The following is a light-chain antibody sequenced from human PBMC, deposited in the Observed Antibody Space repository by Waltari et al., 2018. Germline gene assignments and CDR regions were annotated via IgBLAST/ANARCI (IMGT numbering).Light chain of an antibody. J-gene: IGLJ2*01. CDR1: ALPKQY. CDR2: KDS. CDR3: QSADREDTYVV. Sequence: SYELTQPPSVSVSPGQTAVITCSGDALPKQYAYWYQQKPGQAPVLVIYKDSERPSGLPERFSGSSSGTTVTLTIRGVQAEDEAVYYCQSADREDTYVVFGGGTKLTVL. V-gene: IGLV3-25*03.